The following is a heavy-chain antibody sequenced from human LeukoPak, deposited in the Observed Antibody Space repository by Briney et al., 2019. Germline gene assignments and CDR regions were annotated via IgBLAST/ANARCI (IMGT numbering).Heavy chain of an antibody. Sequence: ASVKVSCKASGYTFTGYYMHWVRQAPGQELEWMGWINPNSGGTNYAQKFQGRVTMTRDTSISTAYMELSRLRSHDTAVYYCARARLGEGYWGQGTLVTVSS. V-gene: IGHV1-2*02. D-gene: IGHD3-16*01. CDR1: GYTFTGYY. J-gene: IGHJ4*02. CDR2: INPNSGGT. CDR3: ARARLGEGY.